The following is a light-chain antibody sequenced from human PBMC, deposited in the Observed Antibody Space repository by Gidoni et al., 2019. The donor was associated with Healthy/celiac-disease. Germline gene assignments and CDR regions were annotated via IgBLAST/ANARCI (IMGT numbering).Light chain of an antibody. CDR1: QDISNY. CDR2: DAS. V-gene: IGKV1-33*01. Sequence: DIQMTQSPSSLSASVGDRVTITCQASQDISNYLNWYQQKPGKAPKLLIYDASNLETGVPSRFSGIGSGTDFTFTISSLHPEDIATYYCQQYDHLFTFXPXTKVDIK. CDR3: QQYDHLFT. J-gene: IGKJ3*01.